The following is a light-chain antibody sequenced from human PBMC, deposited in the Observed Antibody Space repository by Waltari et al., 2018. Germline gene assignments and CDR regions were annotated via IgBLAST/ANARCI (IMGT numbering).Light chain of an antibody. CDR1: QSISSY. CDR3: QQSYSTLAYT. Sequence: DIQMTPSPSSLSASVGDRLTITCRASQSISSYLHWYQQKPGKSPKLLIYAASSLQSGVPSRFSGSGSGTDFTLTISSLQPEDFATYYCQQSYSTLAYTFGQGTKLEIK. V-gene: IGKV1-39*01. CDR2: AAS. J-gene: IGKJ2*01.